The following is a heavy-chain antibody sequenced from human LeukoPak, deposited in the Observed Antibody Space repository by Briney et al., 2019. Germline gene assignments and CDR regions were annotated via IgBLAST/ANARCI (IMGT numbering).Heavy chain of an antibody. J-gene: IGHJ6*02. CDR2: IKRDGSEK. V-gene: IGHV3-7*05. Sequence: GGSLRLSCAASGFTFSNYWMSWVRQAPGKGLEWVANIKRDGSEKYYVDSVKGRFTISRDNAKNSLYLQMNSLRAADTAVYYCAPMAADTAMVGMEVWGQGTEVTVSS. D-gene: IGHD5-18*01. CDR3: APMAADTAMVGMEV. CDR1: GFTFSNYW.